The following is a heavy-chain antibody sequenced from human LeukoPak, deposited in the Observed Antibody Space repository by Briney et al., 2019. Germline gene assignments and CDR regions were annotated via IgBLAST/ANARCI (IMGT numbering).Heavy chain of an antibody. CDR1: GFTFSSYA. CDR3: AKVVDFWSGYYY. J-gene: IGHJ4*02. V-gene: IGHV3-23*01. D-gene: IGHD3-3*01. Sequence: GGSLRLSCAASGFTFSSYAMSWVRQAPGKGLEWVSAISGSGGSTYCADSVKGRFTISRDNSKNTLYLQMNSLRAEDTAVYYCAKVVDFWSGYYYWGQGTLVTVSS. CDR2: ISGSGGST.